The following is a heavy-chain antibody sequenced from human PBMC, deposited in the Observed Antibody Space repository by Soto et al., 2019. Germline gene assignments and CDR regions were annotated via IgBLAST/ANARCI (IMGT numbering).Heavy chain of an antibody. J-gene: IGHJ4*02. CDR1: GGSISSYY. CDR2: IYYSGST. CDR3: ATNYGDDEGGFDY. D-gene: IGHD4-17*01. Sequence: QVQLQESGPGLVKPSETLSLTCTVSGGSISSYYWSWIRQPPGKGLEWIGYIYYSGSTNYNPSLKSRVTISVDTSKNQFSLKLSSVTAADTAVYYCATNYGDDEGGFDYWGQGTLVTVSS. V-gene: IGHV4-59*08.